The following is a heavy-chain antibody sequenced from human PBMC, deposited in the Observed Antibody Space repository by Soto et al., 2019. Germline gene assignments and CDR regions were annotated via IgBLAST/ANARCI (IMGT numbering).Heavy chain of an antibody. D-gene: IGHD2-15*01. J-gene: IGHJ4*02. CDR3: AHRAILCSGGSCYSHPFDY. Sequence: QITLKESGPTQVKPTQTLTLTCTFSGFSVNTTGVGVGWIRQPPGKALEWLAIIYWDDDKRYSPSLRSRLTITKDTSKNQVVLTMTNVDPVDTATYYCAHRAILCSGGSCYSHPFDYWGQGTLVTVSS. CDR2: IYWDDDK. V-gene: IGHV2-5*02. CDR1: GFSVNTTGVG.